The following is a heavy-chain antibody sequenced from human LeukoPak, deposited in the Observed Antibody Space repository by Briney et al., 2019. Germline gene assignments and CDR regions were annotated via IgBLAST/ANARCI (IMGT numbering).Heavy chain of an antibody. CDR2: IWYDGSNK. D-gene: IGHD5-18*01. CDR3: AKDGATAMAFDY. V-gene: IGHV3-30*02. J-gene: IGHJ4*02. Sequence: GGSLRLSCAASGFTFSSYGMHWVRQAPGKGLEWVAVIWYDGSNKYYADSVKGRFTISRDNSKNTLYLQMNSLRAEDTAVYYCAKDGATAMAFDYWGQGTLVTVSS. CDR1: GFTFSSYG.